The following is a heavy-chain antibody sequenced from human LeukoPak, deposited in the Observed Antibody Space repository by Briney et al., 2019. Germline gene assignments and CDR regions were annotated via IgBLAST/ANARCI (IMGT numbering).Heavy chain of an antibody. CDR1: GFTFSTYG. CDR2: ISYDGSNK. J-gene: IGHJ4*02. V-gene: IGHV3-30*18. Sequence: GGSLRLSCAASGFTFSTYGIHWVRQAPGKGLEWVAVISYDGSNKYYADSVKGRFTISRDNSKNTLFLQTNSLGPEDTAVYYCAKARTYYYDSSRYYLDFWGQGTLVTVSS. D-gene: IGHD3-22*01. CDR3: AKARTYYYDSSRYYLDF.